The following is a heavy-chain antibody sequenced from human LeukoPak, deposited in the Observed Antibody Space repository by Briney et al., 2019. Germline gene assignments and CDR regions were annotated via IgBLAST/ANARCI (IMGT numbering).Heavy chain of an antibody. CDR3: ARDRCSSSSCYTYYGMEL. D-gene: IGHD2-2*02. V-gene: IGHV3-7*01. Sequence: GGSLRLSCAASGFSFSSYWMNWVRQVPGKGLEWVANINQDRSEKSYVDSVKGRFTISRDNAKNSLYLQMNSLRAEDTAVYYCARDRCSSSSCYTYYGMELWGQGTTVTVSS. J-gene: IGHJ6*02. CDR2: INQDRSEK. CDR1: GFSFSSYW.